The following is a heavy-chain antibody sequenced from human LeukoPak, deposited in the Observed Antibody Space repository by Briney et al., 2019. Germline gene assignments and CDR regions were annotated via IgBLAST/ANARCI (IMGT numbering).Heavy chain of an antibody. V-gene: IGHV4-59*01. J-gene: IGHJ5*02. CDR2: IYYSGTT. D-gene: IGHD5-24*01. Sequence: SETLSLTCTVSGGSGGSITNYYWSWIRQPPGKGLEWIGYIYYSGTTNYNPSLKSRVTISVDTSKNQFSLKLSSVTAADTAVYYCARGTRDGYKDDWFDPWGQGTLVTVSS. CDR3: ARGTRDGYKDDWFDP. CDR1: GGSGGSITNYY.